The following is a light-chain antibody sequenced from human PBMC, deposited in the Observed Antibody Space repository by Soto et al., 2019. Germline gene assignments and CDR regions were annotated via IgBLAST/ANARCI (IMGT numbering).Light chain of an antibody. V-gene: IGKV4-1*01. CDR2: WAS. Sequence: DIVMTQSPDSLAVSLGERATINCKSSQSVLYSSNNKNYLAWYQQRPGQPPKLLIYWASTRESVVPDRFSGSGSGTDFTLTITSLQAEDVAFYYCQQYESTPPTFGHGTKLEI. CDR3: QQYESTPPT. J-gene: IGKJ2*01. CDR1: QSVLYSSNNKNY.